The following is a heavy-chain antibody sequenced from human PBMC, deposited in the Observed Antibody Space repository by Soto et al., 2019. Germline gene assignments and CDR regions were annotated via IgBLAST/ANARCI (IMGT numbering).Heavy chain of an antibody. Sequence: ASVKDSCKASGGTFSSYAISWVRPAPGQGLEWMGGIIPIFGTANYAQKFQGRVTITADESTSTAYMELSSLRSEDTAVYYCAGSLGYCSGGSCYPRWFDPWGQGTLVTVSS. J-gene: IGHJ5*02. CDR2: IIPIFGTA. CDR3: AGSLGYCSGGSCYPRWFDP. V-gene: IGHV1-69*13. D-gene: IGHD2-15*01. CDR1: GGTFSSYA.